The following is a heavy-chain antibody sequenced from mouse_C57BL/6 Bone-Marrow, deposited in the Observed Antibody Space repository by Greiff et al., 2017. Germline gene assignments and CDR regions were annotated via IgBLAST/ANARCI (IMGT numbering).Heavy chain of an antibody. J-gene: IGHJ2*01. Sequence: QVQLQQSGAELARPGASVKLSCKASGYTFTSYGISWVKQRPGQGLEWIGEIYPRSGNTYYNEKFKGKATLTADKSSSTAYMELRSLTSEDSAVYFCARAHLLEDYWGQGTTLTVSS. V-gene: IGHV1-81*01. CDR1: GYTFTSYG. CDR2: IYPRSGNT. D-gene: IGHD2-1*01. CDR3: ARAHLLEDY.